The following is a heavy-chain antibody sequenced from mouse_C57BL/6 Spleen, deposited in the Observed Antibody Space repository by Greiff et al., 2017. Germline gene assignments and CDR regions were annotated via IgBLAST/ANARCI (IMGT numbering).Heavy chain of an antibody. CDR2: IYPGSGST. CDR3: AREGDYYGSSPWCAY. V-gene: IGHV1-55*01. Sequence: QVQLQQPGAELVKPGASVKMSCKASGYTFTSYWITWVKQRPGQGLEWIGDIYPGSGSTNYNEKFKSKATLTVDTSSSTAYMQLSSLTSEDSAVYYCAREGDYYGSSPWCAYWGQGTLVTVSA. CDR1: GYTFTSYW. J-gene: IGHJ3*01. D-gene: IGHD1-1*01.